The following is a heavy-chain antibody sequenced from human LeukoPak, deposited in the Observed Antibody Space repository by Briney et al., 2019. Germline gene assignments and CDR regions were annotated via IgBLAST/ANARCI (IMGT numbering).Heavy chain of an antibody. D-gene: IGHD3-10*01. Sequence: GGSLRLSCAASGFTFSSYWMTWVRQAPGKGLEWVSAISGSGGSTYYADSVKGRFTISRDNSKNTLYLQMNSLRAEDTAVYYCAKDSYYYGSGSYPTFDYWGQGTLVTVSS. J-gene: IGHJ4*02. CDR1: GFTFSSYW. CDR2: ISGSGGST. CDR3: AKDSYYYGSGSYPTFDY. V-gene: IGHV3-23*01.